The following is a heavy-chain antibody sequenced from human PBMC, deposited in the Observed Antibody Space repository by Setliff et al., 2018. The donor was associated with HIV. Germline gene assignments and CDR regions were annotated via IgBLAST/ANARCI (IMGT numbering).Heavy chain of an antibody. Sequence: ASVKVSCKASGNTFNVYAISWVRQAPGQGLEWVGGLSPIRSITNYAQKFQGRVTITADKSTSTAYMELSSLTSEDTAVYYCARDDHYYDMGSILSDWFFDVWDRGTLVTVSS. CDR3: ARDDHYYDMGSILSDWFFDV. J-gene: IGHJ2*01. V-gene: IGHV1-69*10. D-gene: IGHD3-22*01. CDR1: GNTFNVYA. CDR2: LSPIRSIT.